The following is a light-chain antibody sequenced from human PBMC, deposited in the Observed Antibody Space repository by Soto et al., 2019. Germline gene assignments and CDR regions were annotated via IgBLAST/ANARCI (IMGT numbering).Light chain of an antibody. CDR1: QSVRSNY. CDR3: QHYGSSAYT. CDR2: GAY. Sequence: EFVLTQSPGTLSLSPGERATLSCRASQSVRSNYLAWYQQKPGQSPRLLIYGAYNSATGIPDRFSGSGSGTDFTLTISRLEPEDFEVFYCQHYGSSAYTFGQGTTLEIK. V-gene: IGKV3-20*01. J-gene: IGKJ2*01.